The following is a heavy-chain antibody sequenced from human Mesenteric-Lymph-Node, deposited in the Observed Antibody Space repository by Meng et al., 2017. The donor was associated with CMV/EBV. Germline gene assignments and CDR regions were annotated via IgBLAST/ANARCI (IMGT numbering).Heavy chain of an antibody. D-gene: IGHD3-22*01. CDR3: AKAYYYESSGMHF. CDR2: IRYDGSNK. CDR1: GFTFSSYG. J-gene: IGHJ4*02. V-gene: IGHV3-30*02. Sequence: GESLKISCAASGFTFSSYGMHWVRQAPGKGLEWVAFIRYDGSNKYYTDSMKGRFTISRDNSKNTLYLQMNSLRVEDTAVYYCAKAYYYESSGMHFWGQGTLVTVSS.